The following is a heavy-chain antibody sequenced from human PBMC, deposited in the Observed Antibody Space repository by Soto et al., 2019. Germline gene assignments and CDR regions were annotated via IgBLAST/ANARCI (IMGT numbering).Heavy chain of an antibody. Sequence: SETLSLTCAVSGGSISSGGYSWSWIRQPPGKGLEWIGYIYHSGNTYYNPSLKSRVTISVDRSKNQFSLKLSSVTAADTAVYYCASGRARYYYDSSGYFDYWGQGTLVTVSS. V-gene: IGHV4-30-2*01. CDR2: IYHSGNT. J-gene: IGHJ4*02. CDR3: ASGRARYYYDSSGYFDY. CDR1: GGSISSGGYS. D-gene: IGHD3-22*01.